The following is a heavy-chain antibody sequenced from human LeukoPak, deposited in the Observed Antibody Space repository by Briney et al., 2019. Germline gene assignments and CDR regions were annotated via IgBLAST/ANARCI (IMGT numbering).Heavy chain of an antibody. D-gene: IGHD3-10*01. Sequence: PGGSLRLSCAASGFTFSSYGMHWVRQAPGKGLEWVAVILYDGSNKYYADSVKGRFTISRDNPKNTLYLQMNSLRAEDTAVYHCAKDFYYGSTQDYYYGMDVWGQGTTGTVS. CDR3: AKDFYYGSTQDYYYGMDV. J-gene: IGHJ6*02. CDR2: ILYDGSNK. CDR1: GFTFSSYG. V-gene: IGHV3-30*18.